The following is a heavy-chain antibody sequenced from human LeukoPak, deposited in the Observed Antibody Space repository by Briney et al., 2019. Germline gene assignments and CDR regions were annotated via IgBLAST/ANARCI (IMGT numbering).Heavy chain of an antibody. CDR1: VGTFSSYA. CDR2: IIPIFGTA. J-gene: IGHJ4*02. V-gene: IGHV1-69*13. Sequence: ASENLSCKASVGTFSSYAISWVRQAPGQGLEWMGGIIPIFGTANYAQKFQGRVTITADESTSTAYMELSSLRSEDTAVYYCARGSGYSSSWYNYWGQGTLVTVSS. D-gene: IGHD6-13*01. CDR3: ARGSGYSSSWYNY.